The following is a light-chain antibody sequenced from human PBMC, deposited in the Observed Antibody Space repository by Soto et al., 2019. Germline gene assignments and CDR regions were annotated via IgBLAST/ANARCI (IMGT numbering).Light chain of an antibody. J-gene: IGLJ1*01. Sequence: QSALPQPPSVSGVPGQRVTISCTGSSSNIGAGYDVHWYQQLPGTAPKLLIYHNSNRPSGVPDRFSGSKSGTSASLAITGLQAEDEADYYCQSYDSSLSGSRVFGTGTKVTVL. CDR2: HNS. CDR1: SSNIGAGYD. V-gene: IGLV1-40*01. CDR3: QSYDSSLSGSRV.